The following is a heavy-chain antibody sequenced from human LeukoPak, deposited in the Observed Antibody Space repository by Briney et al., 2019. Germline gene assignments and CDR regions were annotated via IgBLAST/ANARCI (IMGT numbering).Heavy chain of an antibody. J-gene: IGHJ4*02. CDR2: IYSGGST. CDR1: GFTVSSNY. CDR3: ARASYDILTGIC. Sequence: GGSLRLSCAASGFTVSSNYMSWVRQAPGKGPEWVSVIYSGGSTYYADSVKGRFTISRDNSKNTLYLQMNSLRAEDTAVYYCARASYDILTGICWGQGTLVTVSS. V-gene: IGHV3-53*01. D-gene: IGHD3-9*01.